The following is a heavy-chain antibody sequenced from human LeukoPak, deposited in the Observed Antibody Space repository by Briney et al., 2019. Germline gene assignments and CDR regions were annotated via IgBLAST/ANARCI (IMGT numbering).Heavy chain of an antibody. CDR1: GASIASGSYH. Sequence: PSETLSLTCAISGASIASGSYHWDWIRQPAGSRPEYIGRISAGGRTNYNPSLKSRLTISMDTSKNHVSLRLSSVTAADTAVYYCTTGGHDYGGSFDTWGQGILVTVSS. CDR3: TTGGHDYGGSFDT. J-gene: IGHJ5*02. CDR2: ISAGGRT. V-gene: IGHV4-61*02. D-gene: IGHD4-23*01.